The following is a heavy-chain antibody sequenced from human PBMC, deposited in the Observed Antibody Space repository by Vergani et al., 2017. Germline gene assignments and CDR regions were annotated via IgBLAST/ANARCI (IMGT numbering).Heavy chain of an antibody. Sequence: VQLVESGGGVVQPGRSLRLSCAASGFAFSSYGMHWVRQAPGKGLEWVAVIWYDGSNKYYADSVKGRFTISRDNSKNTLYLQMNSLRAEDTAVYYCARVSYGDYVDYWGQGTLVTVSS. CDR2: IWYDGSNK. CDR1: GFAFSSYG. J-gene: IGHJ4*02. D-gene: IGHD4-17*01. V-gene: IGHV3-33*01. CDR3: ARVSYGDYVDY.